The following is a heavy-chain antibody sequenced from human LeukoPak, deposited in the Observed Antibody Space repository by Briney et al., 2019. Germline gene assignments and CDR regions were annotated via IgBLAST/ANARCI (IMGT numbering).Heavy chain of an antibody. D-gene: IGHD2-2*01. CDR2: IIRDSRNT. CDR3: ATTSQYCSSTSCYDSYYGMDV. Sequence: PGRCLRLSCATAGPTVINYYMGSVSPAPRDGLGWVTSIIRDSRNTNYAYSVKGRFTISRDNAKNSLYLQMNSLRVENTAVYYCATTSQYCSSTSCYDSYYGMDVWGKGTTVTVYS. V-gene: IGHV3-11*06. J-gene: IGHJ6*04. CDR1: GPTVINYY.